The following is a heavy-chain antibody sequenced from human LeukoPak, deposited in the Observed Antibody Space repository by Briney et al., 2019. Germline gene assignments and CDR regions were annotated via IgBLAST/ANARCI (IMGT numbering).Heavy chain of an antibody. CDR1: GFTFDDYA. Sequence: QPGGSLRLSCAASGFTFDDYAMHWVRQAPGKGLEWVSTLSGSGITTYYADSVKGRFTISRDNSKNTLYLQMNSLRAEDTAVYYCAKGIYSSGWSYFDYWGHGTLVTVSS. CDR2: LSGSGITT. V-gene: IGHV3-23*01. D-gene: IGHD6-19*01. CDR3: AKGIYSSGWSYFDY. J-gene: IGHJ4*01.